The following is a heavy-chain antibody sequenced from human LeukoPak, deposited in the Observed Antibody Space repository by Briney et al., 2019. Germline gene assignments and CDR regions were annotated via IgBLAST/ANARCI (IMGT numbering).Heavy chain of an antibody. Sequence: SETLSLTCTVSGSSISSSSYYWGWLRQPPGKGLEWIGSIYYSGSTYYNPSLKSRVTISVDTSKNQFSLKLSSVTAADTAVYYCERHDSSGFDYWGQGTLVTVSS. CDR3: ERHDSSGFDY. D-gene: IGHD3-22*01. J-gene: IGHJ4*02. CDR2: IYYSGST. V-gene: IGHV4-39*01. CDR1: GSSISSSSYY.